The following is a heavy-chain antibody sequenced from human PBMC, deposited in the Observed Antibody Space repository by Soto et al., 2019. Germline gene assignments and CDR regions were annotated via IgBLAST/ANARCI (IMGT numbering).Heavy chain of an antibody. CDR2: IWYDGSNK. CDR1: GFTFSSYG. V-gene: IGHV3-33*01. J-gene: IGHJ1*01. Sequence: QVQLVESGGGVVQPGRSLRLSCAASGFTFSSYGMHWVRQAPGKGLEWVAVIWYDGSNKYYADSVKGRFTISRDNSKNTLHLQMNSLRAEDTAVYYCARAGVGGTTVVIYFQHWGQGTLVTVSS. D-gene: IGHD4-17*01. CDR3: ARAGVGGTTVVIYFQH.